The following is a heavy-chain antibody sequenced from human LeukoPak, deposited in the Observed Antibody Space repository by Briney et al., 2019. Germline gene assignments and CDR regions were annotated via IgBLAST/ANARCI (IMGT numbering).Heavy chain of an antibody. J-gene: IGHJ4*02. D-gene: IGHD2-21*02. Sequence: GGSLLLSCAASGFTFDDYTMHWVRQAPGKGLEWVSLIIWDGGSTYYADSVKGGFTISRDTCRSKRDLQRKSRGGEDTAVYYCAKFLLRGGDSLDWGQGTLVTVSS. CDR2: IIWDGGST. V-gene: IGHV3-43*01. CDR3: AKFLLRGGDSLD. CDR1: GFTFDDYT.